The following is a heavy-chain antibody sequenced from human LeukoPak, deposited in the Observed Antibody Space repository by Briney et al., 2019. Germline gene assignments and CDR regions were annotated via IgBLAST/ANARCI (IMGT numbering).Heavy chain of an antibody. CDR1: GFTFSRYW. CDR2: IKQDGSDK. V-gene: IGHV3-7*01. D-gene: IGHD1-26*01. CDR3: ARGGSYPDY. Sequence: AGSLSLSCAASGFTFSRYWMRWVRQAPGKGLEGVANIKQDGSDKYYVDSVKGRFTISRDNAKNSLYPQMNSLRAEDMAVYDCARGGSYPDYWGQGTPITVSS. J-gene: IGHJ4*02.